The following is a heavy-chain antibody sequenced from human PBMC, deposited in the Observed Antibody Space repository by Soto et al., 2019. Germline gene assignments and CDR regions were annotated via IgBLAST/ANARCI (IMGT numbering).Heavy chain of an antibody. CDR3: ASRSSTSSRYYYYGMDV. Sequence: ASVKVSCKASGYTFTGYYMHWVRQSPGQGLEWMGWINPNSGSTNYAQKFQGRVTMTRDTSISIAYMELSRLRSDDTAVYYCASRSSTSSRYYYYGMDVWGQGTTVTVSS. CDR1: GYTFTGYY. J-gene: IGHJ6*02. D-gene: IGHD2-2*01. CDR2: INPNSGST. V-gene: IGHV1-2*02.